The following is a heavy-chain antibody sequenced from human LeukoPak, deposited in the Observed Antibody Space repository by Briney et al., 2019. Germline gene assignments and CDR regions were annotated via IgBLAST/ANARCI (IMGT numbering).Heavy chain of an antibody. D-gene: IGHD2-15*01. CDR2: IYHSGTT. CDR1: GGSISSGGYY. V-gene: IGHV4-30-2*05. J-gene: IGHJ3*02. CDR3: ARHDVVSRAFDI. Sequence: NPSETLSLTCTVSGGSISSGGYYWSWIRQPPGKGLEWIGYIYHSGTTYYNPPLKSRVTISVDKYENQFSLKLRSVTAADTAVYYCARHDVVSRAFDIWGPGTMVTVSS.